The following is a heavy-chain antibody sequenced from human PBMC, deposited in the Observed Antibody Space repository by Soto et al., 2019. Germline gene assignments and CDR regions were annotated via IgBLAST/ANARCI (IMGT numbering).Heavy chain of an antibody. D-gene: IGHD2-15*01. CDR3: ARGGYCSGASCAYMGHYYYYGMDV. CDR1: GGSISGYF. Sequence: SDTLSLTCTVSGGSISGYFWSWIRQPPGKGLEWIAYIYSSEYTDYNPSLKSRVTISVDMSRDQFSLQLKSVTAADTAMYYCARGGYCSGASCAYMGHYYYYGMDVWGQGTTVT. V-gene: IGHV4-59*08. J-gene: IGHJ6*02. CDR2: IYSSEYT.